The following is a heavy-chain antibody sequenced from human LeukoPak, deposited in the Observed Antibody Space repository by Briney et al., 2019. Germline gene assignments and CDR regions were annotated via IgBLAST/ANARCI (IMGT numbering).Heavy chain of an antibody. CDR1: GGTFNNYT. V-gene: IGHV1-69*13. CDR3: ARRRNYGSNDY. CDR2: IIPIFGTA. Sequence: ASVKVSCKASGGTFNNYTISWVRQAPGQGLEWMGGIIPIFGTANYAQKFQGRVTITADESTSTAYMELSSLRSEDTAVYYCARRRNYGSNDYWGQGTLVTVSS. D-gene: IGHD1-7*01. J-gene: IGHJ4*02.